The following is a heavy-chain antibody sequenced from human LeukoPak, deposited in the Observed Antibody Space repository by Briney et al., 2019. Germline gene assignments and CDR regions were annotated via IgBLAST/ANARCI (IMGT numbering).Heavy chain of an antibody. CDR1: GYTFTSYD. CDR3: ARGYYDLYGMDV. V-gene: IGHV1-8*01. CDR2: MNPNSGNT. J-gene: IGHJ6*02. Sequence: ASVKVSCKASGYTFTSYDINWVRQATGQGLEWMGWMNPNSGNTGYAQKFQGRVTMTRNTSISTAYMELSSLRSEDTAVYYCARGYYDLYGMDVWGQGTTVTVSS. D-gene: IGHD3-3*01.